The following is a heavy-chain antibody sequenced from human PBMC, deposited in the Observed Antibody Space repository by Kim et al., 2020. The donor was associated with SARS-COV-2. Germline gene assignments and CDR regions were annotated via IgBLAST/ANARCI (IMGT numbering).Heavy chain of an antibody. CDR1: GFTFSSYA. CDR3: ARGEGGGIVVPAAFGVY. V-gene: IGHV3-30*04. Sequence: GGSLRLSCAASGFTFSSYAMHWVRQAPGKGLEWVAVISYDGSNKYYADSVKGRFTISRDNSKNTLYLQMNSLGAEDTAVYYCARGEGGGIVVPAAFGVYWGQGTLVTGSS. CDR2: ISYDGSNK. J-gene: IGHJ4*02. D-gene: IGHD2-2*01.